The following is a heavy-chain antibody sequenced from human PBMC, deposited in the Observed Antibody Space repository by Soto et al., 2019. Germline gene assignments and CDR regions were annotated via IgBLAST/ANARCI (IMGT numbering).Heavy chain of an antibody. CDR1: GVFLTGSY. J-gene: IGHJ4*02. D-gene: IGHD2-15*01. V-gene: IGHV4-59*01. CDR3: AKYRRTDAEGYTFDY. CDR2: IYYSGST. Sequence: PSETLSLTFTVSGVFLTGSYWSWIRQPPGKGLEWIGYIYYSGSTNFNPSLKSRVSMSVDTARNQFSLQLSSVTAADTAVYFCAKYRRTDAEGYTFDYWGQGALVTVSS.